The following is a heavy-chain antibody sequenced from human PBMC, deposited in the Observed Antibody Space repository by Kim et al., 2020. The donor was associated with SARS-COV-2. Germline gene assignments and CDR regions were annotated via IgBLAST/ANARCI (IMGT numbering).Heavy chain of an antibody. J-gene: IGHJ4*02. V-gene: IGHV3-64*01. Sequence: GGSLRLSCAASGFTFSSYAMHWVRQAPGKGLEYVSAISSNGGSTYYANSVKGRFTISRDNSKNTLYLQMGSLRAEDMAVYYCARASRYCSSTSCHPKFDYWGQGTLVTVSS. CDR1: GFTFSSYA. CDR3: ARASRYCSSTSCHPKFDY. CDR2: ISSNGGST. D-gene: IGHD2-2*01.